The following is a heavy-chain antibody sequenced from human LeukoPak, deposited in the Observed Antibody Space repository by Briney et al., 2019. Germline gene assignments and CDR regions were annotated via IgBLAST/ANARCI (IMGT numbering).Heavy chain of an antibody. Sequence: GASVKVSCKASGYTFTGYYIHWVRQAPGQGLEWMGWINPNSGGTNYAQKFQGRVTMTRDTSISTAYVELSRLRSDDTAVYYCARDSSRVRASAFDIWGQGTMVTVSS. J-gene: IGHJ3*02. CDR3: ARDSSRVRASAFDI. D-gene: IGHD3-10*01. V-gene: IGHV1-2*02. CDR1: GYTFTGYY. CDR2: INPNSGGT.